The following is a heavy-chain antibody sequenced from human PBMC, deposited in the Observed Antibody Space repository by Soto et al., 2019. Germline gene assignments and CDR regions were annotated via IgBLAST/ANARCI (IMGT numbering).Heavy chain of an antibody. CDR2: IYATGTT. V-gene: IGHV4-4*07. D-gene: IGHD1-1*01. CDR3: VRDGTKTLRDWFDP. Sequence: SETLSLTCTVSGASIRGFYWSWIRKSAGKGLEWIGRIYATGTTDYNPSLKSRVMISVDTSKKQFSLKLRSVTAADTAVYYCVRDGTKTLRDWFDPWGQGISVTVSS. J-gene: IGHJ5*02. CDR1: GASIRGFY.